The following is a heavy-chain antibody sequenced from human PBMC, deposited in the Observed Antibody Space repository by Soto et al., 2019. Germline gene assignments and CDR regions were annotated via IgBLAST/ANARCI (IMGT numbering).Heavy chain of an antibody. CDR1: GFTFSNYA. V-gene: IGHV3-23*01. CDR3: AKTTYVDFWSAWDV. Sequence: EVQLLESGGGLVQPGGSLRLSCAASGFTFSNYAMTWVRQAPGKGLEWVSAISGSGGSTYYADSVKGRFTISRDNCKKILDLQMRGLRAEDRAVYYCAKTTYVDFWSAWDVWGQGTTVTVSS. D-gene: IGHD3-3*01. CDR2: ISGSGGST. J-gene: IGHJ6*02.